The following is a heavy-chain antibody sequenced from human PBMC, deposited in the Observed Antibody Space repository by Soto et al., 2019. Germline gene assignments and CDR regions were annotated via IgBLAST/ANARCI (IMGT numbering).Heavy chain of an antibody. D-gene: IGHD5-12*01. CDR1: GFTFSDYY. Sequence: QVQLVESGGGLVKPAGSLRLSCAASGFTFSDYYMSWIRQAPGKGLEWVSYISSSSSYTNYADSVKGRFTISRDNAKNSLYLQMNSLRAEDTAVYYCARATNGYNLNFDYWGQGTLVTVSS. CDR2: ISSSSSYT. J-gene: IGHJ4*02. CDR3: ARATNGYNLNFDY. V-gene: IGHV3-11*05.